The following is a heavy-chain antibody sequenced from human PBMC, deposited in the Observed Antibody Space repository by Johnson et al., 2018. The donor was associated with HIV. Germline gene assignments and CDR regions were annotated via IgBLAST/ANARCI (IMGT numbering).Heavy chain of an antibody. D-gene: IGHD3-3*01. J-gene: IGHJ3*02. CDR2: ISWNTGAI. Sequence: VQLVESGGGVVQPGGSLRLSCTASRITFDDYTMHWVRQRPEKGLEWVSGISWNTGAIGYSDSVKCRFTISRDKAKTTLYLQMNSLRAEDTAVYYCASYYNCWSDLMGISFDIWGQGKMVTVSS. V-gene: IGHV3-9*01. CDR3: ASYYNCWSDLMGISFDI. CDR1: RITFDDYT.